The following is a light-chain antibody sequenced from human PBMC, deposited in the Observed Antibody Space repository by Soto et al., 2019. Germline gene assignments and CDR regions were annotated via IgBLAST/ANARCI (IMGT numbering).Light chain of an antibody. CDR3: QHRNNWPT. CDR2: DAS. V-gene: IGKV3-11*01. J-gene: IGKJ4*01. CDR1: QSISSS. Sequence: EVVLTQSPAILSLSPGERATLSCRASQSISSSLAWYQHKPGRAPRLLIYDASNRATAIPARFSGSGSGTDFTLTISSIEPEDFAVYYCQHRNNWPTFGGGTKVEIK.